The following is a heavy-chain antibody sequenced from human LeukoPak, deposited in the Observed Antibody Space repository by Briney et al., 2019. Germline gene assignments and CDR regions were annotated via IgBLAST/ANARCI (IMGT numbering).Heavy chain of an antibody. J-gene: IGHJ4*02. CDR1: GGSISSYY. CDR3: ARGVYIAAAQYGY. V-gene: IGHV4-59*01. CDR2: IYYSGTT. Sequence: SETLSLTCTVSGGSISSYYWSWIRQPPGKELEWIGYIYYSGTTNYNPSLKSRVTTSVDTSKNQFSLKLSSVTAADTAVYYCARGVYIAAAQYGYWGQGTLVTVSS. D-gene: IGHD6-13*01.